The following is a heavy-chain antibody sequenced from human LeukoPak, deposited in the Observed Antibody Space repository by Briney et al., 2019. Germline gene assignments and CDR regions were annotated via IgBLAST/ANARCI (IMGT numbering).Heavy chain of an antibody. CDR1: GFTFSTYA. D-gene: IGHD6-13*01. CDR2: ISGGVVST. V-gene: IGHV3-23*01. J-gene: IGHJ4*02. Sequence: GGSLRLSCAASGFTFSTYAMSWVRQAPGKGLEWVSTISGGVVSTYYADSVKGRFTISRDNSKNTLYLQMDSLRADDTAVYYCAGGRTYSSSTLEDYWGQGTLVTVSS. CDR3: AGGRTYSSSTLEDY.